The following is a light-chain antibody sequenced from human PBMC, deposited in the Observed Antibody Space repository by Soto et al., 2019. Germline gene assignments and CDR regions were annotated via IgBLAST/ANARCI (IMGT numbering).Light chain of an antibody. CDR1: QSVSSNH. Sequence: ILLTQSPGTLSLSPGERATLSCRASQSVSSNHLAWYQQKPGQAPRLLIYGGSSRATGIPVRFSGSGSETDFTLTITRLEPEDFAVYYCQQYDHSPITFGQGTRLEI. CDR2: GGS. V-gene: IGKV3-20*01. J-gene: IGKJ5*01. CDR3: QQYDHSPIT.